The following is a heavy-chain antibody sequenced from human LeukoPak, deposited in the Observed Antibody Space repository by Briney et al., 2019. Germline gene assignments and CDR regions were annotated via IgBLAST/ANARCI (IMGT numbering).Heavy chain of an antibody. V-gene: IGHV4-39*07. CDR3: AREGDGSGSQGADY. CDR1: GGSISSSSYY. J-gene: IGHJ4*02. D-gene: IGHD3-10*01. CDR2: IYYSGST. Sequence: SETLSLTCTVSGGSISSSSYYWGWIRQPPGKGLEWIGSIYYSGSTYYNPSLKSRVTISVDTSKNQFSLKLSSVTAADTAVYYCAREGDGSGSQGADYWGQGTLVTVSS.